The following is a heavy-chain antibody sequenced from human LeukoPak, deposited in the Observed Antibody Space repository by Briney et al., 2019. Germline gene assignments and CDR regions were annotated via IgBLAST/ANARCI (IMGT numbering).Heavy chain of an antibody. Sequence: GGSLRLSCEASRFSFSAYPMGWVRRAPGKGLEWVSGISASGDVTLHADPVKGRFTISRDNSKNTLYLQMNSLRAEDTAKYYCAKSLLTTASGTGRAFDIWGQGTMVTVSS. D-gene: IGHD1-26*01. J-gene: IGHJ3*02. CDR2: ISASGDVT. CDR3: AKSLLTTASGTGRAFDI. V-gene: IGHV3-23*01. CDR1: RFSFSAYP.